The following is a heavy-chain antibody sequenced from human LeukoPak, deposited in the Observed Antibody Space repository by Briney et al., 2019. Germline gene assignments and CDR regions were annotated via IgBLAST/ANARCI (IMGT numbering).Heavy chain of an antibody. Sequence: GGSLTLSCAASGFTLSSYGMHWVRQAPGKGLEWVAFIRYDGSNKYYADSVKGRFTISRDNSKNTLYLQMNSLRAEDTAVYYCAKPLRGYPTYYFDYWGQGTLVTVSS. CDR2: IRYDGSNK. CDR3: AKPLRGYPTYYFDY. CDR1: GFTLSSYG. D-gene: IGHD2-15*01. J-gene: IGHJ4*02. V-gene: IGHV3-30*02.